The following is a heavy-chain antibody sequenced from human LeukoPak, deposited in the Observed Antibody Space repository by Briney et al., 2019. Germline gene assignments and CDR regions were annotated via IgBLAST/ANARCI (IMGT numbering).Heavy chain of an antibody. J-gene: IGHJ4*02. CDR3: AKVREGGYFDY. Sequence: GGSLRLSCAASGFIFSNYAMGWVRQAPGKGLEWVSAISDDGGTTHYADSVKGRFTISRGNSEKTLYLQMSNVGAEDTAFYYCAKVREGGYFDYWGQGTLVTVSS. CDR1: GFIFSNYA. D-gene: IGHD1-26*01. CDR2: ISDDGGTT. V-gene: IGHV3-23*01.